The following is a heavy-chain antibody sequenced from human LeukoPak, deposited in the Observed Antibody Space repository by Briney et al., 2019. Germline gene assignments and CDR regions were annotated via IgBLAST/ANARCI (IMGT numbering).Heavy chain of an antibody. CDR1: GVSISSYY. CDR3: ARHAPGGVFDN. CDR2: GYYTGST. V-gene: IGHV4-59*08. J-gene: IGHJ4*02. D-gene: IGHD2-8*01. Sequence: PSETLSLTCTVSGVSISSYYWSWIRQPPGKGLEWIGYGYYTGSTNYNPSLRGRVTVSIDTSKNQFSLKVTSVTAADMAVYYCARHAPGGVFDNWGQGTLVTVSS.